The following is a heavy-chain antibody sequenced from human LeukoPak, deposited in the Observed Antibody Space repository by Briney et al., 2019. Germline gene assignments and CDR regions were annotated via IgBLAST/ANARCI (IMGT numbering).Heavy chain of an antibody. Sequence: GGSLRLSCVDSGFTFSSHWMSWVRQAPGKGLEWVANIKQDGNEKYYADSVKGRFTISRDNAKNSVYLQMNSLRAEDTALYYCATIEAVRFHYWGQGTLVTVSS. J-gene: IGHJ4*02. CDR2: IKQDGNEK. V-gene: IGHV3-7*01. D-gene: IGHD2/OR15-2a*01. CDR3: ATIEAVRFHY. CDR1: GFTFSSHW.